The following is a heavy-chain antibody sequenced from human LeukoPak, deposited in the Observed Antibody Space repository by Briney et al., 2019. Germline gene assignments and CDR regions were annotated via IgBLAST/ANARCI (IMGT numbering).Heavy chain of an antibody. V-gene: IGHV4-59*01. J-gene: IGHJ4*02. CDR1: GGSISSYY. CDR3: ASFSSGHYY. CDR2: IYYSGST. Sequence: SETLSLTCTVSGGSISSYYWSWIRQPPGKGLEWIGYIYYSGSTNYNPSLKSRVTISVDTSKNQFSLKLSSVTAADTAVYYCASFSSGHYYWGQGTLVTVSS. D-gene: IGHD3-22*01.